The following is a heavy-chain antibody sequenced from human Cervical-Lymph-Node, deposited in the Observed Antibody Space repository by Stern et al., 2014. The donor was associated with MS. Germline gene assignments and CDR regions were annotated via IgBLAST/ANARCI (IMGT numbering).Heavy chain of an antibody. CDR2: IWYDGSNP. D-gene: IGHD6-13*01. CDR3: ASAYSSSHYYFDY. V-gene: IGHV3-33*01. CDR1: GFSFSRYA. Sequence: VQLVESGGGVVQPGRSLRLSCAASGFSFSRYAMHWVRQALGKRLEWVALIWYDGSNPYYADSVTGRFTISRDNFKNTLYLQMNSLRAEDTAVYYCASAYSSSHYYFDYWGQGTLVTVSS. J-gene: IGHJ4*02.